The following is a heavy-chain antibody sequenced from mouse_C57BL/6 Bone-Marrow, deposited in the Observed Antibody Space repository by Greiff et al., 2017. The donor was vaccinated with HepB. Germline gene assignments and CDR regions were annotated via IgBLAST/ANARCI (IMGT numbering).Heavy chain of an antibody. Sequence: DVQLVESGGGLVKPGGSLKLSCAASGFTFSDYGMHWVRQAPEKGLEWVAYISSGSSTIYYADTVKGRFTISRDNAKNTLFLQMTSLRSEDTAMYYCARGHGYAMDYWGQGTSVTVSS. CDR3: ARGHGYAMDY. V-gene: IGHV5-17*01. CDR1: GFTFSDYG. J-gene: IGHJ4*01. CDR2: ISSGSSTI.